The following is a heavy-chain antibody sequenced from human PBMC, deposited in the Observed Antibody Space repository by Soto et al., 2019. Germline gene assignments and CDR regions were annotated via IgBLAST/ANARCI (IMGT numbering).Heavy chain of an antibody. J-gene: IGHJ4*02. CDR1: GFIFSSYW. V-gene: IGHV3-74*03. CDR2: INSDGSST. CDR3: ARVETCSSTSCYSVFDY. Sequence: EVQLVESGGGLVQPGGSLRLSCAASGFIFSSYWMHWVRQAPGKGLVWVSRINSDGSSTTYADSVKARFTISRDNAKNTLYLQMNSMRAEDTAVYYCARVETCSSTSCYSVFDYWGQGTLVTVSS. D-gene: IGHD2-2*01.